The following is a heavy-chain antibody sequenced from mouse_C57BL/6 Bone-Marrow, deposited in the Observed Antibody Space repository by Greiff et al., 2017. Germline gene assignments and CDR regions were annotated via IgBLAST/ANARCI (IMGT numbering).Heavy chain of an antibody. J-gene: IGHJ4*01. CDR3: ARGEVITTDYAMDY. CDR2: INPNNGGT. CDR1: GYTFTDYN. Sequence: EVQLQQSGPELVKPGASVKIPCKASGYTFTDYNMDWVKQSHGKSLEWIGDINPNNGGTIYNQKFKGKATLTVDKSSSTAYMELRSLTSEDTAVYYCARGEVITTDYAMDYWGQGTSVTVSS. V-gene: IGHV1-18*01. D-gene: IGHD1-1*01.